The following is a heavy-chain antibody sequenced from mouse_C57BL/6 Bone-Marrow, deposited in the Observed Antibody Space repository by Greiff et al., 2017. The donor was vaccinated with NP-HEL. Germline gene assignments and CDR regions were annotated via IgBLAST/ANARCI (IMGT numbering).Heavy chain of an antibody. CDR1: GYTFTSYW. V-gene: IGHV1-69*01. D-gene: IGHD4-1*01. CDR3: ARGLGRGDFDY. Sequence: QVQLQQPGAELVMPGASVKLSCKASGYTFTSYWMHWVKQRPGQGLEWIGEIDPSDSYPNYNQKFKGKSTLTVDKSSSTAYMQLSSLTSEDSAVYYCARGLGRGDFDYWGQGTTLTVSS. J-gene: IGHJ2*01. CDR2: IDPSDSYP.